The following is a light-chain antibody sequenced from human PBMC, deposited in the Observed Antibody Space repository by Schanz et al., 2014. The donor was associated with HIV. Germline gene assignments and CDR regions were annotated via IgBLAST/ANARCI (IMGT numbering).Light chain of an antibody. Sequence: QSALTQPRSVSGSPGQSVTISCTGTSSDVGSYNRVSWYQQPPGTAPKLMIYEVSNRPSGVPDRFSGSKSGNTASLTVSGLQAEDEADYYCCSYAGSSTHVVFGGGTKLTVL. CDR2: EVS. CDR1: SSDVGSYNR. V-gene: IGLV2-18*02. CDR3: CSYAGSSTHVV. J-gene: IGLJ2*01.